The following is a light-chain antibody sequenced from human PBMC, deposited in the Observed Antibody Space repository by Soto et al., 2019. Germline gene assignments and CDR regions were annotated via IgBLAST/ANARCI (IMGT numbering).Light chain of an antibody. J-gene: IGKJ1*01. CDR1: QSVSNL. V-gene: IGKV3-11*01. Sequence: EIVLTQSPATLSLSPGERATLSCRASQSVSNLLAWYQHIPGQAPSLLIYDASNRATGIPARFSVSGSGTDLTLTLSSLEPEDFAVYDCQQRSNWPPLTFGQGTKVDIK. CDR2: DAS. CDR3: QQRSNWPPLT.